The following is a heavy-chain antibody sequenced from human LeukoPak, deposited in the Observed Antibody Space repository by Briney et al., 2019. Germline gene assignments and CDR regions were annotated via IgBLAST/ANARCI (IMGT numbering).Heavy chain of an antibody. Sequence: GGSLRLSCAASGFTFSSYSMNWVRQAPGKGLEWVSSISSSSSYIYYADSVKGRFTISRDNAKNSLYLQMNSLRAEDTAVYYCARESGIVGATVDYWGQGTLVTVSS. CDR1: GFTFSSYS. V-gene: IGHV3-21*01. CDR2: ISSSSSYI. D-gene: IGHD1-26*01. CDR3: ARESGIVGATVDY. J-gene: IGHJ4*02.